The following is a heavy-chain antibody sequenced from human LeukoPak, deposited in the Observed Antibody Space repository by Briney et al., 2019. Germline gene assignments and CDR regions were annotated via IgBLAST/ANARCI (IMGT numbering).Heavy chain of an antibody. Sequence: GGSLTLSCTACRFIYNHYYMSWIRQATGKGLEWVSYISSSSSYTHYADSEKRLFTISRDNDKNSLYLQMNSLRPEDTAVYYWARDLQLCRWGQGTLVTVSS. CDR1: RFIYNHYY. CDR2: ISSSSSYT. J-gene: IGHJ4*02. V-gene: IGHV3-11*06. CDR3: ARDLQLCR. D-gene: IGHD5-18*01.